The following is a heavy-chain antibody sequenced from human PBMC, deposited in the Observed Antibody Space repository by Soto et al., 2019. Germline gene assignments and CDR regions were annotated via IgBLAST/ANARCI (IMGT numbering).Heavy chain of an antibody. V-gene: IGHV4-30-4*01. D-gene: IGHD2-15*01. CDR2: IYYSGST. J-gene: IGHJ4*02. CDR3: ARSEYCSGGSCYPYFDY. CDR1: GGSISSGDYY. Sequence: SETLSLTCTVSGGSISSGDYYWSWIRQPPGKGLEWVGYIYYSGSTYYNPSLKSRVTISVDTSKNQFSLKLSSVTAADTAVYYCARSEYCSGGSCYPYFDYWGQGTLVTVSS.